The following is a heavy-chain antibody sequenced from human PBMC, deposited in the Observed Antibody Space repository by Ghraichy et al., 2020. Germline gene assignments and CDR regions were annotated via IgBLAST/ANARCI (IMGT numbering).Heavy chain of an antibody. CDR1: GGSFSGYY. CDR3: ARVLYYSNYVRTNYFDY. V-gene: IGHV4-34*01. D-gene: IGHD4-11*01. J-gene: IGHJ4*02. Sequence: SETLSLTCAVYGGSFSGYYWSWIRQPPGKGLEWIGEINHSGSTNYNPSLKSRVTISVDTSKNQFSLKLSSVTAADTAVYYCARVLYYSNYVRTNYFDYWGQGTLVTVSS. CDR2: INHSGST.